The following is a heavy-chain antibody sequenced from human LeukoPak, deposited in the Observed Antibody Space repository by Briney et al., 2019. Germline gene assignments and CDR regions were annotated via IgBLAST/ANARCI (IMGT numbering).Heavy chain of an antibody. J-gene: IGHJ6*02. Sequence: GGSLRLSCAASGFTVSNNYMSWVRQAPGKGLEWVALIYSGGSTYHADFVKGRFTISRDNSKNTLYLQMSSLRAEDTAVYYCAGFSHKGVWGQGTTGTVSS. CDR1: GFTVSNNY. CDR3: AGFSHKGV. V-gene: IGHV3-66*01. CDR2: IYSGGST.